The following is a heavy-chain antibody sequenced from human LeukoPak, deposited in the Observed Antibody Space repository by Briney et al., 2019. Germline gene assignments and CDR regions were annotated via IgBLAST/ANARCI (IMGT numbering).Heavy chain of an antibody. D-gene: IGHD6-25*01. CDR2: IYSGGST. CDR1: GFTVSSNY. CDR3: AKDGSHISSGDFDY. Sequence: GGSLRLSCAASGFTVSSNYMSWVRQAPGKGLEWVSVIYSGGSTYYADSVKGRFTISRDNSKNTLYLQMNSLRAEDTAVYYCAKDGSHISSGDFDYWGQGTLVTVSS. V-gene: IGHV3-53*01. J-gene: IGHJ4*02.